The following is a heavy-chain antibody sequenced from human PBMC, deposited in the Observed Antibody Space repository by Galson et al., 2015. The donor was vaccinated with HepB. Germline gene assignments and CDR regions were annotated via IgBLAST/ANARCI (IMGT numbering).Heavy chain of an antibody. J-gene: IGHJ6*03. CDR2: MNPNSGNT. D-gene: IGHD3-3*01. V-gene: IGHV1-8*01. CDR3: ARGGAPATIFGVVITYYYYYYMDV. CDR1: GGTFTSYD. Sequence: SVKVSCKASGGTFTSYDINWVRQATGQGLEWMGWMNPNSGNTGYAQKFQGRVTMTRNTSISTAYMELSSLRSEDTAVYYCARGGAPATIFGVVITYYYYYYMDVWGKGTTVTVSS.